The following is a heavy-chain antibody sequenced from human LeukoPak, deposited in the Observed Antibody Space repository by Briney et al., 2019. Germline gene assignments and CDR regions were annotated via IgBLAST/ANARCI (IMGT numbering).Heavy chain of an antibody. D-gene: IGHD6-13*01. J-gene: IGHJ5*02. CDR2: ISGSGGST. Sequence: GGSLRLSCAASGFTFSSYAMSWVRQAPGKGLEGVSAISGSGGSTYYADSVKGRFTISRDNSKNTLYLQMNSLRAEDTAVYYCVRGVAAAGNWFDPWGQGTLVTVSS. CDR1: GFTFSSYA. CDR3: VRGVAAAGNWFDP. V-gene: IGHV3-23*01.